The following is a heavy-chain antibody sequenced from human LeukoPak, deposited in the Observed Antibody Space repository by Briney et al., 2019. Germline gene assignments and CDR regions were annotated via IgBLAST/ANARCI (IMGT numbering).Heavy chain of an antibody. Sequence: GGSLRLSCAASGFTFSDFAMIWVRQSPGKKGLEWDSSIFQGGGEIHYADSVRGRFTISRDNSKNTLYLQMNSLRAEDTAVYYCAKVGQPWSIWSYFDYWGQGTLVTVSS. CDR1: GFTFSDFA. D-gene: IGHD3-3*01. CDR2: IFQGGGEI. V-gene: IGHV3-23*01. CDR3: AKVGQPWSIWSYFDY. J-gene: IGHJ4*02.